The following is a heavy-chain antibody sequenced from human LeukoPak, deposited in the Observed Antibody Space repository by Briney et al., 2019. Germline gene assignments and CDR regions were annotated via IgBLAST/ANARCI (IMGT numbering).Heavy chain of an antibody. CDR2: ISPILGIA. Sequence: SVKVSCKASVGTFCSNSISWVRQAPGQGLEWMGRISPILGIANYAQKFQGRVTITADNSTSTAYMELSSLRSEATAVYYCASVRCSSTSCHGEYYYYMDVWGKGTTVTRSS. CDR3: ASVRCSSTSCHGEYYYYMDV. J-gene: IGHJ6*03. V-gene: IGHV1-69*02. CDR1: VGTFCSNS. D-gene: IGHD2-2*01.